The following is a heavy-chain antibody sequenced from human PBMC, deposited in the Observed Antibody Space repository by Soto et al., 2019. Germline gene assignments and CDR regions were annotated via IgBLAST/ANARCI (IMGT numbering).Heavy chain of an antibody. CDR2: ISYDGSNK. CDR1: GFTFSSYG. V-gene: IGHV3-30*18. J-gene: IGHJ3*02. Sequence: GGSLRLSCAASGFTFSSYGMHWVRQAPGKGLEWVAVISYDGSNKYYADSVKGRFTISRDNSKNTLYLQMNSLRAEDTAVYYCAKDLDDYVWGSPPDAFDIWGQGTMVTVSS. D-gene: IGHD3-16*01. CDR3: AKDLDDYVWGSPPDAFDI.